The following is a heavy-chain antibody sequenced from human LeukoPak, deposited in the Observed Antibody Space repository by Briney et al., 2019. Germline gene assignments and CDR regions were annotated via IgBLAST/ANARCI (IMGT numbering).Heavy chain of an antibody. Sequence: ASVKVSCKASGYTFTGYYMHWVRQAPGQGLEWMGWINPNSGGTNYAQKFQGRVTMTRDTSISTAYMELSRLRSDDTAVYYCARHSLKYYYGSGGDYQYYYYYMDVWGKGTTVTVSS. J-gene: IGHJ6*03. V-gene: IGHV1-2*02. D-gene: IGHD3-10*01. CDR2: INPNSGGT. CDR3: ARHSLKYYYGSGGDYQYYYYYMDV. CDR1: GYTFTGYY.